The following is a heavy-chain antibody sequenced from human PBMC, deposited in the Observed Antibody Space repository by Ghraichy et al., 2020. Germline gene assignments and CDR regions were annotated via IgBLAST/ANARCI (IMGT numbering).Heavy chain of an antibody. Sequence: GGSLRLSCAASGFTFSSYAMSWVRQAPGKVLEWVSAISGSGGSTYYADSVKGRFTISRDNSKNTLYLQMNSLRAEDTAVYYCAKDYDGPWAAAGTLPADYWGQGTLVTVSS. J-gene: IGHJ4*02. D-gene: IGHD6-13*01. V-gene: IGHV3-23*01. CDR3: AKDYDGPWAAAGTLPADY. CDR2: ISGSGGST. CDR1: GFTFSSYA.